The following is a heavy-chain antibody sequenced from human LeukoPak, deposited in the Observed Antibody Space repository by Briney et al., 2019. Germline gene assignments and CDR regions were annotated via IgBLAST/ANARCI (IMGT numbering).Heavy chain of an antibody. CDR1: GYTFTGYS. Sequence: ASVKVSCKASGYTFTGYSMHWVRQAPGQGLEWMGWINPNSGGTNYAQKFQGRVTMTRDTSISTAYMELSRLRSDDTAVYYCARVVVAATGTWFDPWGQGTLVTVSS. J-gene: IGHJ5*02. CDR2: INPNSGGT. CDR3: ARVVVAATGTWFDP. D-gene: IGHD2-15*01. V-gene: IGHV1-2*02.